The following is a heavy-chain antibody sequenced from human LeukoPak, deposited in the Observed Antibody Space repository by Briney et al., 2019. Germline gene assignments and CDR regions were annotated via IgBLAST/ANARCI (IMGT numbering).Heavy chain of an antibody. J-gene: IGHJ6*03. V-gene: IGHV4-34*01. Sequence: SETLSLTCAVYGGSFSGYYWSWIRQPPGKGLEWIGEINHSGSTNYNPSLKSRVTISVDTSKNQFSLKLSSVTAADTAVYYCARDRVYYYYMDVWGKGTTVTVSS. CDR3: ARDRVYYYYMDV. CDR1: GGSFSGYY. CDR2: INHSGST.